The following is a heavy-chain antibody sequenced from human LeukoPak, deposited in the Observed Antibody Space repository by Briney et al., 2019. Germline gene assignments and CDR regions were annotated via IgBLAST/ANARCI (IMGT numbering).Heavy chain of an antibody. D-gene: IGHD2-2*01. V-gene: IGHV1-18*01. CDR3: ASQVPAANYYYYGMDV. J-gene: IGHJ6*01. CDR2: ISAYNGNT. CDR1: GYTFTSYG. Sequence: ASVRVSCKASGYTFTSYGISWVRQAPGQGLEWMGWISAYNGNTNYAQTLQGRVTITTDTSTSTAYMELRSLRSDDTAVYYCASQVPAANYYYYGMDVWGQGTTVTVSS.